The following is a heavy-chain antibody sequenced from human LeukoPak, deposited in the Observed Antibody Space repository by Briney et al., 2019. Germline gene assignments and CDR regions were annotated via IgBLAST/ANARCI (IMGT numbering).Heavy chain of an antibody. D-gene: IGHD1-26*01. CDR2: IKTDGSEK. Sequence: PGGSLRLSCAASGFTFSSYWMSWVRQAPGKGLEWVANIKTDGSEKYYADSVKGRFTISRDNSKNTLYLQMNSLRAEDTAVYYCAREISIVGATWFDPWGQGTLVTVSS. CDR1: GFTFSSYW. CDR3: AREISIVGATWFDP. J-gene: IGHJ5*02. V-gene: IGHV3-7*01.